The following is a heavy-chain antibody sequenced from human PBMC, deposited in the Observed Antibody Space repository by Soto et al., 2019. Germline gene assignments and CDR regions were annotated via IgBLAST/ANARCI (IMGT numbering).Heavy chain of an antibody. D-gene: IGHD3-10*01. Sequence: EVQLVESGGGLVKPGGSLRLSCAASGFTFSSYSMNWVRQAPGKGLEWVSSISSSSSYIYYADSVKGRFTISRDNAKNPLYLQMNSLRAEDTAVYYCARDLYYYGSRRFYYGMDVWGQGTTVTVSS. J-gene: IGHJ6*02. V-gene: IGHV3-21*01. CDR3: ARDLYYYGSRRFYYGMDV. CDR2: ISSSSSYI. CDR1: GFTFSSYS.